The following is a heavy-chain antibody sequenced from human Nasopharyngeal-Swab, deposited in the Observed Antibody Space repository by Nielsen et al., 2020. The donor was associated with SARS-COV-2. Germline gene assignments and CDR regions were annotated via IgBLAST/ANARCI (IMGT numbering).Heavy chain of an antibody. D-gene: IGHD3-10*01. CDR1: GGSISIEDYY. CDR2: ISYSGNT. Sequence: SETLSLTCTVSGGSISIEDYYWSWVRQHPGKGLEWIGYISYSGNTYYSPSLKSRLAISIDTSRNKFSLKLRSVTAADTAVYYCARVRARRYFNSWGQGTLVTVSS. CDR3: ARVRARRYFNS. J-gene: IGHJ4*02. V-gene: IGHV4-31*03.